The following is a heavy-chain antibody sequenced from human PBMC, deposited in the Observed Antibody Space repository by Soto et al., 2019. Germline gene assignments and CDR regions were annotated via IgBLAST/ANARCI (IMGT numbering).Heavy chain of an antibody. CDR1: GFTFSTYT. CDR2: ISSSSGTI. J-gene: IGHJ1*01. D-gene: IGHD2-15*01. V-gene: IGHV3-48*02. CDR3: ARDHCSGGTCYGYFQH. Sequence: PGGSLRLSCAASGFTFSTYTMNWVRQAPGKGLEWVSYISSSSGTIYYADSVKGRFTISRDNAKNSLYLQMISLRDEDTAVYYCARDHCSGGTCYGYFQHRGQGTLVTVSS.